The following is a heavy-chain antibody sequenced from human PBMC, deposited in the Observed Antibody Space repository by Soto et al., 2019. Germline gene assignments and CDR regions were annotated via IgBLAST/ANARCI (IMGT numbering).Heavy chain of an antibody. D-gene: IGHD2-21*01. V-gene: IGHV3-72*01. Sequence: EVQLVESGGGLVQLGGSLRLSCAASGFTFSDHYMDWVRQAPGKGLEWVGRIRNKVNSYTTEYAASVKGRFTISRDDSKNSLYLQMNSLKTEDTAVYYCARHIPYHGKDVWGQGTTVTVSS. CDR2: IRNKVNSYTT. CDR3: ARHIPYHGKDV. J-gene: IGHJ6*02. CDR1: GFTFSDHY.